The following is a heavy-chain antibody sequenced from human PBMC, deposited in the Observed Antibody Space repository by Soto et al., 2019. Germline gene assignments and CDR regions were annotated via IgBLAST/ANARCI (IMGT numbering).Heavy chain of an antibody. CDR1: GFTFSDYY. D-gene: IGHD5-12*01. J-gene: IGHJ4*02. Sequence: PGGSLRLSCAASGFTFSDYYMSWIRPAPGKGLEWVSYISSSSSYTNYADSVKGRFTISRDNAKNSLYLQMNSLRAEDTAVYYCARDPSGYVSDYWGQGTLVTVSS. CDR3: ARDPSGYVSDY. V-gene: IGHV3-11*06. CDR2: ISSSSSYT.